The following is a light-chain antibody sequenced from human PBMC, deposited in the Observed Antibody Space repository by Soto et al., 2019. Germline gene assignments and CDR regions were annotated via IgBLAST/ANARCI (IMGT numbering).Light chain of an antibody. CDR3: QKYNSAPWT. CDR1: QGISNY. Sequence: DIQMTQSPSSLSASVGDRVTITCRASQGISNYLAWYQQQPGKVTKLLIYVASTLQSGVPSRFSRSGSGTDFTLTISSLQPEDVATYYCQKYNSAPWTFGQGTKVEIK. CDR2: VAS. J-gene: IGKJ1*01. V-gene: IGKV1-27*01.